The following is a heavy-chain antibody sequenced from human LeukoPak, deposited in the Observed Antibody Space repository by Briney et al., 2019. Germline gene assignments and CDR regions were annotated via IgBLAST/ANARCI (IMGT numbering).Heavy chain of an antibody. Sequence: GGSLRLSCAASGFTFSSYEMNWVRQAPGKGLEWVSYISSSGSTIYYADSVKGRFTISRDNAKNSLYLQMNSLRAEDTAVYYCARVRRPITMVRGVMGYMDVWGKGTTVTISS. D-gene: IGHD3-10*01. J-gene: IGHJ6*03. V-gene: IGHV3-48*03. CDR1: GFTFSSYE. CDR2: ISSSGSTI. CDR3: ARVRRPITMVRGVMGYMDV.